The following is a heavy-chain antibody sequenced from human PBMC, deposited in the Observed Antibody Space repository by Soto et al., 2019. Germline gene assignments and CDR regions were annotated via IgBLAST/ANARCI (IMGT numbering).Heavy chain of an antibody. CDR1: GGSISSSSYY. CDR2: IYYSGST. Sequence: SETLSLTCTVSGGSISSSSYYWGWIRQPPGKGLEWIGSIYYSGSTYYNPSLKSRVTISVDTSKNQFSLKLSSVTAADTAVYYCARVVYCSGGSCYLRNPGMDVWGQGTTVTVSS. CDR3: ARVVYCSGGSCYLRNPGMDV. V-gene: IGHV4-39*07. J-gene: IGHJ6*02. D-gene: IGHD2-15*01.